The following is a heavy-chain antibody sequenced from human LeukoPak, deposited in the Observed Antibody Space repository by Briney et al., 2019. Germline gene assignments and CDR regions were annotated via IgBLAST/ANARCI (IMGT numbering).Heavy chain of an antibody. D-gene: IGHD2-2*01. CDR3: AKDVLGYCSSTSCYRTQYFDY. CDR1: GFTFSSYG. CDR2: IRYDGSNK. Sequence: PGGSLRLSCAASGFTFSSYGMHWVRQAPGKGLEWVAFIRYDGSNKYYADSVKGRFTICRDNSKNTLYLQMNSLRAEDTAVYYCAKDVLGYCSSTSCYRTQYFDYWGQGTLVTVSS. J-gene: IGHJ4*02. V-gene: IGHV3-30*02.